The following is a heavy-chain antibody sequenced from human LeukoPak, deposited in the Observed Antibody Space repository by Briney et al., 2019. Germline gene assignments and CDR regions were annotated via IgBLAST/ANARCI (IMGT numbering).Heavy chain of an antibody. CDR1: GGSFSGYY. D-gene: IGHD2-2*01. CDR2: INHSGST. J-gene: IGHJ6*03. V-gene: IGHV4-34*01. CDR3: ARGVPPVNIVVVPATSSYMDV. Sequence: SETLSLTCAVYGGSFSGYYWSWIRQPPGKGLEWIGEINHSGSTNYNPSLKSRVTISVDTSKNQFSLKLSSVTAADTAVYYCARGVPPVNIVVVPATSSYMDVWGKGTTVTVSS.